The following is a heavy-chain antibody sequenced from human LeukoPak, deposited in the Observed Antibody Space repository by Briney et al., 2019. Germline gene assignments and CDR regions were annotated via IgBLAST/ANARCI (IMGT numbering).Heavy chain of an antibody. D-gene: IGHD5-18*01. CDR3: ARDFGARVDAVMGYVGRFDC. Sequence: TVGSPRLSPAPSGVSSSGDTMSSGPEAPGEGLGWVAGISIQIDCIYHAGTMEGRFTISRHNAKNSLYLQMNSLGAEGTAVYYCARDFGARVDAVMGYVGRFDCWGQGTLVTVSS. V-gene: IGHV3-21*01. J-gene: IGHJ4*02. CDR2: ISIQIDCI. CDR1: GVSSSGDT.